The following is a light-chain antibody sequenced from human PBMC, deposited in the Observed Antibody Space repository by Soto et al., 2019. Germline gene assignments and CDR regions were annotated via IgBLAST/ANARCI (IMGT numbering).Light chain of an antibody. Sequence: QSALTQPPSASGSPGQSVAISCTGTSSDVGGYNYVSWYQQHPGKAPKHMIYEVNKRPSGVPDRFSGSKSGNTASLTVFGLQDEDEADYYCSSYAGSSTYVFGTGTKLTVL. V-gene: IGLV2-8*01. CDR2: EVN. CDR3: SSYAGSSTYV. CDR1: SSDVGGYNY. J-gene: IGLJ1*01.